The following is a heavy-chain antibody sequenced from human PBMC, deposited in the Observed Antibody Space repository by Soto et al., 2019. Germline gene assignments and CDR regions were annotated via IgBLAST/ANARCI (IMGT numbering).Heavy chain of an antibody. CDR2: SYSSGST. J-gene: IGHJ3*02. CDR3: ARGDSTTHGDSFDI. V-gene: IGHV4-59*01. CDR1: GGAISFYN. Sequence: SETLSLTCTVSGGAISFYNWNWIRQSPGKGLEWIGYSYSSGSTNYNPSLKSRVTIPVDTPKNQFSLQLTYVTAADTAVYYCARGDSTTHGDSFDIWGQGTMVT. D-gene: IGHD6-13*01.